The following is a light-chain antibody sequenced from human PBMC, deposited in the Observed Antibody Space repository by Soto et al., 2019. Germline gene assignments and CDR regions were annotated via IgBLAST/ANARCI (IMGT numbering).Light chain of an antibody. CDR2: EVS. CDR1: SSDVGSYNL. J-gene: IGLJ1*01. Sequence: QSALTQPASVSGSPGQSITISCTGASSDVGSYNLVSWYQQHPGKAPKVMIYEVSKRPSGVPNRFSGSKSGNTASLTISGLQAEDEAEYYCCSYAGSSTYVFGTGTKLTVL. V-gene: IGLV2-23*02. CDR3: CSYAGSSTYV.